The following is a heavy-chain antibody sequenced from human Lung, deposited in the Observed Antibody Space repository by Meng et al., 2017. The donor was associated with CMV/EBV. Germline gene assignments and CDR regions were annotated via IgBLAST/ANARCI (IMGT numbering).Heavy chain of an antibody. CDR2: IYFSGNT. D-gene: IGHD5-24*01. J-gene: IGHJ4*02. CDR1: GGSISSSSYY. V-gene: IGHV4-39*07. CDR3: VTETGYNYDN. Sequence: LQLPASGPGQVQPSATLPLTCSVSGGSISSSSYYWGWLRQSPGKGLEWIGSIYFSGNTYYNPSLKSRVTMSVGTAQNKFSLTLRSVTAADTAVYYCVTETGYNYDNWGQGALVTVSS.